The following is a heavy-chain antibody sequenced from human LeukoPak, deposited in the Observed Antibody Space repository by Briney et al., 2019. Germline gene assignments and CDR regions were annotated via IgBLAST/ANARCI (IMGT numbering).Heavy chain of an antibody. Sequence: SETLSLTCAVYGGSFSGYYWSWIRQPPGKGLEWIGEINHSGSTNYNPSLKSRVTISVDTSKNQFSLKLSSVTAADTAVYYCAQGRAAFDIWGQGTMVTVSS. CDR3: AQGRAAFDI. V-gene: IGHV4-34*01. CDR2: INHSGST. CDR1: GGSFSGYY. J-gene: IGHJ3*02.